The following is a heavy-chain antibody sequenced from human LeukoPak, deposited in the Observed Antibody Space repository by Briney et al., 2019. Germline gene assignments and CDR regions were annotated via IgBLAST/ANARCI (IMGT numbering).Heavy chain of an antibody. J-gene: IGHJ4*02. V-gene: IGHV4-31*03. D-gene: IGHD3-10*01. CDR1: GGSISSGGYY. CDR3: ARARFRELSKPYFDY. CDR2: IYYSGST. Sequence: PSETLSLTCTVSGGSISSGGYYWNWIRQHPGKGLEWIGYIYYSGSTYYNPSLKSRVTISVDTSKNQFSLKLSSVTAADTAVYYCARARFRELSKPYFDYWGQGTLVTVSS.